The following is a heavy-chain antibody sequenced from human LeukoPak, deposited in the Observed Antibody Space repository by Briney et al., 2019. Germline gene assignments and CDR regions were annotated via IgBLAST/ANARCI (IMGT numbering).Heavy chain of an antibody. Sequence: PSETLSLTCTVSGGSISSSSYYWGWIRQPPGKGLEWIGSIYYSGSTYYNPSLKSRVTISVDTSKNQFSLKLSSVTAADTAVYYRARIVRDLRQLSDYWGQGTLVTVSS. V-gene: IGHV4-39*07. CDR1: GGSISSSSYY. CDR3: ARIVRDLRQLSDY. CDR2: IYYSGST. D-gene: IGHD5-18*01. J-gene: IGHJ4*02.